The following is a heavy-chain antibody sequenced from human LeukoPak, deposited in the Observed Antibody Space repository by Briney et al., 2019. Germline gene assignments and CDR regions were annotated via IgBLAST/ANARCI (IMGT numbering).Heavy chain of an antibody. CDR2: IYYSGST. Sequence: SETLSLTCIVSGGSISSGSYYWSWIRQPPGKGLEWIGYIYYSGSTNYNPSLKSRVTISVDTSKNQFSLKLSSVTAADTAVYYCARDLTMVRGAEGPIWGQGTMVTVSS. V-gene: IGHV4-61*01. D-gene: IGHD3-10*01. J-gene: IGHJ3*02. CDR3: ARDLTMVRGAEGPI. CDR1: GGSISSGSYY.